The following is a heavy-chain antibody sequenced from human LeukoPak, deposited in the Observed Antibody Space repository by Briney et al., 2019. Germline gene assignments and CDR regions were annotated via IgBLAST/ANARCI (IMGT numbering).Heavy chain of an antibody. D-gene: IGHD3-3*01. CDR1: GYTFTSYG. CDR2: ISAYNGNT. V-gene: IGHV1-18*01. CDR3: ARSNYDFWSGYPADY. J-gene: IGHJ4*02. Sequence: VKVSCKASGYTFTSYGISWVRQAPGQGLEWMGWISAYNGNTNYAQKLQGRVTMTTDTSTSTAYMELRSLRSDDTAVYYCARSNYDFWSGYPADYWGQGTLVTVSS.